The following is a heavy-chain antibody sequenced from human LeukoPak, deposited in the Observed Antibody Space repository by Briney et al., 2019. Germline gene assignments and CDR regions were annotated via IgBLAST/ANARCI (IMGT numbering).Heavy chain of an antibody. CDR2: ISAYNGNT. Sequence: GESLKISCKASGYTFTSYGIRWVRQAPGQGLEWMGWISAYNGNTNYAQKLQGRVTMTTDTSTSTAYMELRSLRSDDTAVYYCARDAVRGDGYRRVFDIWGQGTMVTVSS. J-gene: IGHJ3*02. D-gene: IGHD5-24*01. CDR3: ARDAVRGDGYRRVFDI. CDR1: GYTFTSYG. V-gene: IGHV1-18*01.